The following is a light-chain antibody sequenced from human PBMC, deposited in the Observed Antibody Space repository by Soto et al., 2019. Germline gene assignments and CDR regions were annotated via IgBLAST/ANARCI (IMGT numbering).Light chain of an antibody. CDR1: QGIKDY. V-gene: IGKV3-20*01. J-gene: IGKJ1*01. CDR2: GAS. CDR3: QQYGGSPWT. Sequence: EIVMTQSPATLSVSPGERATLSCRASQGIKDYVAWFQQKPGQAPRLLIYGASSRATGIPDRFSGSGSETDFTLTISRLEPEDFAVYYCQQYGGSPWTFGQGTKVDI.